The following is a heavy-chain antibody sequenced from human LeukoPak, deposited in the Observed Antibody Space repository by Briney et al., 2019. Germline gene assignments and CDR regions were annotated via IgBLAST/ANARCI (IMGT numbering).Heavy chain of an antibody. CDR3: ARDGCSGGSCLEHDY. J-gene: IGHJ4*02. D-gene: IGHD2-15*01. CDR1: GYTFTSYA. V-gene: IGHV1-3*01. CDR2: INAGNGNT. Sequence: GASVKVSCKASGYTFTSYAMHWVRQAPGQRLEWMGWINAGNGNTKYSQKFQGRVTITRDTSASTAYMELSSLRSEDTAVYYCARDGCSGGSCLEHDYWGQGTQVTVSS.